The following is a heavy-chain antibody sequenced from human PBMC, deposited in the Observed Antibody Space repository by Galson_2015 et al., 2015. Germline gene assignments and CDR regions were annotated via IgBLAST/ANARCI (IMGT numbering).Heavy chain of an antibody. J-gene: IGHJ4*02. CDR2: IYSGDST. V-gene: IGHV3-53*01. Sequence: SLRLSCAASGFTVSSNYMSWVRQAPGKGLEWVSVIYSGDSTDYADSVKGRFTISRDNSKNTLYLRMNSLRAEDTAVYYCARELYYGSGSYYQYYFDYWGQGALVTVSS. CDR3: ARELYYGSGSYYQYYFDY. D-gene: IGHD3-10*01. CDR1: GFTVSSNY.